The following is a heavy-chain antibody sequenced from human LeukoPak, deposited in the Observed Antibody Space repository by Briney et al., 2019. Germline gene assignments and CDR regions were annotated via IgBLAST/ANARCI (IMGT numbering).Heavy chain of an antibody. Sequence: GGSLRLSCAASGFTFSSYAMHWVRQAPGKGLEWVSVLSSGGSPYYAVSVKGRFTISRDESKNTLYLQMNILRAEDTAVYFCAREQWLDYWGQGTLVTVSS. CDR2: LSSGGSP. V-gene: IGHV3-53*01. J-gene: IGHJ4*02. CDR1: GFTFSSYA. D-gene: IGHD6-19*01. CDR3: AREQWLDY.